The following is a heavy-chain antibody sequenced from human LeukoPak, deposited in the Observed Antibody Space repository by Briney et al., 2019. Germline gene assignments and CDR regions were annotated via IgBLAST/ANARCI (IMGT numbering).Heavy chain of an antibody. CDR2: IYHSGST. D-gene: IGHD3-9*01. Sequence: LRLSCAASGFTFSSYAMSWIRQPPGKGLEWIGYIYHSGSTYYNPSLKSRVTISVDRSKNQFSLKLSSVTAADTAVYYCASSNYDILTGQHAFDIWGQGTMVTVSS. V-gene: IGHV4-30-2*01. CDR1: GFTFSSYA. J-gene: IGHJ3*02. CDR3: ASSNYDILTGQHAFDI.